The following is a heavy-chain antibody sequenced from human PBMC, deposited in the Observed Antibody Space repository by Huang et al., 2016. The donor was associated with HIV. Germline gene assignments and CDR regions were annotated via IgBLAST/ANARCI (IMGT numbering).Heavy chain of an antibody. CDR1: TFTFGAYW. Sequence: VESGGRLVQPGGSIRLSCVGSTFTFGAYWMSWVRQYPGKGLEWVANIKQDESEKYYEESVKGRFNISRDNAKKVLFLEMNNVRVEDTATYYCATKTAAMDIWGQGTTVTVS. D-gene: IGHD1-7*01. J-gene: IGHJ6*02. V-gene: IGHV3-7*01. CDR2: IKQDESEK. CDR3: ATKTAAMDI.